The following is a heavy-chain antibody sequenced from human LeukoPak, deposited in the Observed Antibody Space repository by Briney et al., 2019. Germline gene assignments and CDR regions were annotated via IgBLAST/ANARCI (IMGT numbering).Heavy chain of an antibody. Sequence: GGSLRLSCAASGFTVSSNYMSWVRQAPGKGLEWVSVIYSGGSTYYADSVKGRFTISRDNSKNTLYLQMNSLRAEDTAVYYCAKGNDGWYGAFDIWGQGTMVTVSS. CDR3: AKGNDGWYGAFDI. J-gene: IGHJ3*02. V-gene: IGHV3-53*01. CDR1: GFTVSSNY. CDR2: IYSGGST. D-gene: IGHD6-19*01.